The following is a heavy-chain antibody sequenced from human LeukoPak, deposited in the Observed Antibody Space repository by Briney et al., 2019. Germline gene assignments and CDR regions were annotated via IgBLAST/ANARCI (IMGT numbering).Heavy chain of an antibody. CDR2: ISGSGDST. D-gene: IGHD6-13*01. CDR1: GFTFTSYA. V-gene: IGHV3-23*01. J-gene: IGHJ4*02. CDR3: AKGIAATGNSQIFDY. Sequence: GGSLRLSCVASGFTFTSYAMSWVRQAPGKGLEWVSVISGSGDSTYYADSVKGRFAISRDNSKNTLYLQMNSLRAEDTAVYYCAKGIAATGNSQIFDYWGQGTLATVSS.